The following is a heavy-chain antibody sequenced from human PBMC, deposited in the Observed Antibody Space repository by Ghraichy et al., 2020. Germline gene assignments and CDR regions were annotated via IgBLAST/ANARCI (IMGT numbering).Heavy chain of an antibody. V-gene: IGHV3-23*01. J-gene: IGHJ4*02. D-gene: IGHD3-10*01. CDR2: ISGSGATT. Sequence: SCAASGFTFINYAMTWVRQAPEKGLEWVSAISGSGATTNYADSVKGRFTISRDNSKNTLYLQMNSLRAEDTAVYYCAKESYESLVRGVITQEYYFDYWGQGTLVTVSS. CDR1: GFTFINYA. CDR3: AKESYESLVRGVITQEYYFDY.